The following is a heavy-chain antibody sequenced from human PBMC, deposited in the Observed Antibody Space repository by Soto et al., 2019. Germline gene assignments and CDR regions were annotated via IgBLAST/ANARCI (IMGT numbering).Heavy chain of an antibody. V-gene: IGHV3-74*01. J-gene: IGHJ1*01. CDR2: INRHRGST. D-gene: IGHD5-12*01. Sequence: GGSLRLSCAASGFTFSCYWMNWVGRAPGKGLVRGTRINRHRGSTSYENSVKGRFTIATDNAKRTLYLPMNSLRAEGTTVYYCVQVAMGRGQGTLVNASS. CDR3: VQVAMG. CDR1: GFTFSCYW.